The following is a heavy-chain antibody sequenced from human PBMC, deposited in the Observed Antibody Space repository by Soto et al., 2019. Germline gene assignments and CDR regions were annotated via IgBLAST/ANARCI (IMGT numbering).Heavy chain of an antibody. CDR1: GYSFSSSW. CDR2: IYPGDSDT. D-gene: IGHD6-6*01. V-gene: IGHV5-51*01. J-gene: IGHJ4*02. Sequence: VEALKMSCKGSGYSFSSSWIGLVLQSPGKGLEWMCIIYPGDSDTRYSPSFQGQVTISADKSISTAYLQWSSLKASDTAMYYCARQVGAARLHPDYWGQGTLVPVSS. CDR3: ARQVGAARLHPDY.